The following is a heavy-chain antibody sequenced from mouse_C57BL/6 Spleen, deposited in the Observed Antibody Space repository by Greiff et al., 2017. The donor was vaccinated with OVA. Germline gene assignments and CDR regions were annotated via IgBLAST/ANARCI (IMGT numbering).Heavy chain of an antibody. CDR1: GYTFTSYW. CDR2: IDPSDSYT. CDR3: ARIYYYGSSYWFAY. J-gene: IGHJ3*01. D-gene: IGHD1-1*01. Sequence: VQLQQPGAELVKPGASVKLSCKASGYTFTSYWMQWVKQRPGQGLEWIGEIDPSDSYTNYNQKFKGKATLTVDTSSSTAYMQLSSLTSEDSAVYYCARIYYYGSSYWFAYWGQGTLVTVSA. V-gene: IGHV1-50*01.